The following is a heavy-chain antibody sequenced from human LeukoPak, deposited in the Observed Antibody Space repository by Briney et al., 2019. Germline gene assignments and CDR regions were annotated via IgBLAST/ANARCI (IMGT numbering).Heavy chain of an antibody. D-gene: IGHD2-2*01. Sequence: GGSLRLSCVASEFTFSYYWMSWVRQAPGKGLEWVANIKEDGSEKYYVDSVKGRFTISRDNSKNTLYLQMNSLRTEDTAVYYCAKDKRPYCSSTSCYPGYFDYWGQGTLVTVSS. CDR3: AKDKRPYCSSTSCYPGYFDY. V-gene: IGHV3-7*01. J-gene: IGHJ4*02. CDR2: IKEDGSEK. CDR1: EFTFSYYW.